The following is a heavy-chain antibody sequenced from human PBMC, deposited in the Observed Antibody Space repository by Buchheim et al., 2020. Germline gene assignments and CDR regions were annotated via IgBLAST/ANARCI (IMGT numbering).Heavy chain of an antibody. CDR2: IWYDGTNK. J-gene: IGHJ5*02. V-gene: IGHV3-33*01. D-gene: IGHD3-3*01. CDR1: GFIFSSHG. Sequence: QVQLVESGGGVVQPGRSLRLSCAASGFIFSSHGMHWVRQAPGKGLEWVAVIWYDGTNKNYADSVKGRFTISRDNHKNTLFLEMSSLRTEDTAVYYCARGNFGVVTSFDAWGQGTL. CDR3: ARGNFGVVTSFDA.